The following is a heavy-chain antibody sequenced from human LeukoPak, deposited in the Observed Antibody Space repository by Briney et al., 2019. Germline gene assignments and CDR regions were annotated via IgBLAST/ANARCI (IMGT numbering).Heavy chain of an antibody. V-gene: IGHV1-8*01. D-gene: IGHD2-15*01. CDR2: MNPNSGNT. CDR1: GYTFTSYD. CDR3: ARAGGYCGRISCPYYFDY. Sequence: GASVKVSCKASGYTFTSYDINWMRQAPGQGLEWVGWMNPNSGNTGYAQKFQGRVTMTRNTSISTAYMELSSLRSEDTAVYYCARAGGYCGRISCPYYFDYWGQGSLVAVSS. J-gene: IGHJ4*02.